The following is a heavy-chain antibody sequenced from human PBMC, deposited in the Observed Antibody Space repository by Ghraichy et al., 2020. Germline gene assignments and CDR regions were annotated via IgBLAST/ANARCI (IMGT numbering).Heavy chain of an antibody. CDR1: DGSITNYY. CDR2: VHYRGST. Sequence: GSLSLTCTVSDGSITNYYWSWVRQPPGKGLEWIGYVHYRGSTNYNPSLKSRVAMSVEPSKNRFSLRLSSATAADTAVYYCASGTTNFDYWGQGALVTVSS. CDR3: ASGTTNFDY. D-gene: IGHD2/OR15-2a*01. V-gene: IGHV4-59*01. J-gene: IGHJ4*02.